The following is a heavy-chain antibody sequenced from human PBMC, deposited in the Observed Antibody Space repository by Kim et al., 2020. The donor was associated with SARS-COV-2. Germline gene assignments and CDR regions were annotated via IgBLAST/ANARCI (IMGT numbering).Heavy chain of an antibody. V-gene: IGHV3-7*01. D-gene: IGHD1-26*01. CDR3: ARGAGSSVFDP. J-gene: IGHJ5*02. Sequence: GGSLRLSCAASGFTFSNYWMTWVRQTPGKGLEWVASIKHDGSGQYYVDSLKGRFTISRDNAKNSLYLQMNSLRAEDTALYHCARGAGSSVFDPWGQGTQVTVSS. CDR2: IKHDGSGQ. CDR1: GFTFSNYW.